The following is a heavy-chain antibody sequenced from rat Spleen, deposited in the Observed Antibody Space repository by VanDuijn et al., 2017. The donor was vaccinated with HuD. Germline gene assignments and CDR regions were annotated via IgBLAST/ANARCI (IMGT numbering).Heavy chain of an antibody. CDR3: ARWARVSPYYYVMDA. CDR1: GFTFSNYG. CDR2: ISYDGSST. Sequence: EVQLVESGGGLVQPGRSLKLSCAASGFTFSNYGMAWVRQAPTKGLEWVATISYDGSSTYYRDSVKGRFTISRDNAKSTLYLQMDSLRSEDTATYYCARWARVSPYYYVMDAWGQGASVTVSS. V-gene: IGHV5-29*01. D-gene: IGHD1-4*01. J-gene: IGHJ4*01.